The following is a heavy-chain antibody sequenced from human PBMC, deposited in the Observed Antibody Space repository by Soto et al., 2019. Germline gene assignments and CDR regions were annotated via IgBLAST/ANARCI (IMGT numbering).Heavy chain of an antibody. CDR1: GFTFDDYA. CDR3: AKDYGRIYYDFWSGHNRPFDY. J-gene: IGHJ4*02. V-gene: IGHV3-9*01. D-gene: IGHD3-3*01. Sequence: SLRLSCAASGFTFDDYAMHWVRQAPGKGLEWVSGISWNNGSIGYADYVKDRFTISRDNAKNSLYLQMNILIAEDTAFYYCAKDYGRIYYDFWSGHNRPFDYWGQGT. CDR2: ISWNNGSI.